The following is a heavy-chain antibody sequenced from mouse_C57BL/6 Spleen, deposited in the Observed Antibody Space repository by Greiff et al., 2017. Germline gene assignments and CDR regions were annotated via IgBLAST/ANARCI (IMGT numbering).Heavy chain of an antibody. D-gene: IGHD3-2*02. CDR3: ARSTAQATWFAY. J-gene: IGHJ3*01. V-gene: IGHV1-80*01. Sequence: VQLQQSGASVKISCKASGYAFSSYWMNWVKQRPGKGLEWIGQIYPGDGDTNYNGKFKGKATLTADKFSSTAYMQLSSLTSEDSAVYFCARSTAQATWFAYWGQGTLVTVSA. CDR1: GYAFSSYW. CDR2: IYPGDGDT.